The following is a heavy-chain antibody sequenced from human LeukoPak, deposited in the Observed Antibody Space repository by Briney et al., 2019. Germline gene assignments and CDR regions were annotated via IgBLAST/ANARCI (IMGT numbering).Heavy chain of an antibody. CDR3: ARVVEGSDAFDI. CDR1: GGSISSSSYY. D-gene: IGHD1-26*01. J-gene: IGHJ3*02. Sequence: SETLSLTCTVSGGSISSSSYYWGWIRQPPGKGLEWIGSIYYSGSTYYNPSLKSRVTISVDTSKNQFSLKLSSVTAADTAVYYCARVVEGSDAFDIWGQGTMVTVSS. CDR2: IYYSGST. V-gene: IGHV4-39*07.